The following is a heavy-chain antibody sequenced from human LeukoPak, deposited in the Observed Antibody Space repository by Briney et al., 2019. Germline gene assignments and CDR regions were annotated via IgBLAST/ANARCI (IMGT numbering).Heavy chain of an antibody. V-gene: IGHV4-59*08. Sequence: SETLSLTCTVSGGSMSNYYWSWIRQPPGKGLEWIGYMHHSGSTKHNPYLKSRVTISVDTSKSQFSLKLSSVTAADTAVYYCARHAAVEGSSGWSPLWWFDPWGQGTLVTVSS. J-gene: IGHJ5*02. D-gene: IGHD6-19*01. CDR3: ARHAAVEGSSGWSPLWWFDP. CDR1: GGSMSNYY. CDR2: MHHSGST.